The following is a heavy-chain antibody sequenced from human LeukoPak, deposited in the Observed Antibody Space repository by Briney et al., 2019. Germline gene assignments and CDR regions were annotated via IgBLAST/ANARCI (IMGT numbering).Heavy chain of an antibody. CDR1: GFTVSSNY. D-gene: IGHD6-13*01. CDR2: IYSGGST. V-gene: IGHV3-66*01. J-gene: IGHJ4*02. Sequence: GGSLRPSCVASGFTVSSNYMSWVRQAPGKGLEWVSVIYSGGSTHYADSVKGRFTISRDNSKNTLYLQMNSLRAEDTAVYYCARDVRIAAAGDDYWGQGTLVTVSS. CDR3: ARDVRIAAAGDDY.